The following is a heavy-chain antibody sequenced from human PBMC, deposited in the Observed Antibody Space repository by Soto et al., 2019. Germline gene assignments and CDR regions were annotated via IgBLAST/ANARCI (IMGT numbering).Heavy chain of an antibody. CDR1: GFSFSNYG. D-gene: IGHD3-3*01. CDR2: ITKTGRST. V-gene: IGHV3-23*01. CDR3: TKDGDAYDFAFDK. J-gene: IGHJ3*02. Sequence: GGSLRLSCATAGFSFSNYGMNWVRQAPGKGLEWVSGITKTGRSTFIADSVRGRFTISRDNLKNIMYLQMNSLRVDDPALYYCTKDGDAYDFAFDKWGQGSMVTVS.